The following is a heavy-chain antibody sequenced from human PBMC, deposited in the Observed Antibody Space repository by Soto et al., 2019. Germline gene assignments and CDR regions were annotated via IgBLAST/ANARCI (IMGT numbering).Heavy chain of an antibody. CDR2: IYHSGST. CDR3: ARVRRIQLWAPIDY. Sequence: PSETLSLTCAVSGGSISSGGYSWSWIRQPPGKGLEWIGYIYHSGSTYYNPSLKSRVTISVDRSKNQFSLKLSSVTAADTAVYYCARVRRIQLWAPIDYWGQGTLVTVSS. V-gene: IGHV4-30-2*01. CDR1: GGSISSGGYS. D-gene: IGHD5-18*01. J-gene: IGHJ4*02.